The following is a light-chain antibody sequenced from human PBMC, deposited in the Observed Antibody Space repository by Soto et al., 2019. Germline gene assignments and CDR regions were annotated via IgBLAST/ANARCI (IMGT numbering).Light chain of an antibody. V-gene: IGKV3D-20*02. J-gene: IGKJ5*01. Sequence: IVLTQSPGTLSLSPGQRATLSCRASQTVSSTYLAWYQQRPGQPPRLLIYGASTRATGIPARFSGSGSGTEFTLTISSLQPEDAAVYYCQQRSNWPPITFGQGTRLEIK. CDR3: QQRSNWPPIT. CDR2: GAS. CDR1: QTVSSTY.